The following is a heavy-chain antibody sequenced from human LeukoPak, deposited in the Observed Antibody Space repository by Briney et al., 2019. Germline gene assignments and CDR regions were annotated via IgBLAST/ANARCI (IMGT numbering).Heavy chain of an antibody. J-gene: IGHJ6*02. V-gene: IGHV1-69*01. CDR2: IIPIFGTA. Sequence: ASVKVSCKASGGTFSSYAISWVRQAPGQGLEWMGGIIPIFGTANYAQKFQGRVTITADESTSTAYMELSSLRSEDTAVYYCARAFWIKASNQRGYSYGSYYYGMDVWSQGTTVTVSS. D-gene: IGHD5-18*01. CDR1: GGTFSSYA. CDR3: ARAFWIKASNQRGYSYGSYYYGMDV.